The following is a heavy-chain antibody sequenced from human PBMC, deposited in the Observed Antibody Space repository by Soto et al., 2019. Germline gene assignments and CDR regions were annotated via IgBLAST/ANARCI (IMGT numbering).Heavy chain of an antibody. CDR3: ASDLGPQLPDPDYYYGMDV. D-gene: IGHD2-2*01. V-gene: IGHV4-31*03. J-gene: IGHJ6*02. CDR2: IYYSGST. Sequence: SETLSLTCTVSGGSISSGGYYWSWIRQHPGKGLEWIGYIYYSGSTYYNPSLKSRVTISVDTSKNHFSLKLSSVTAADTAVYYCASDLGPQLPDPDYYYGMDVWGQGTTVTVSS. CDR1: GGSISSGGYY.